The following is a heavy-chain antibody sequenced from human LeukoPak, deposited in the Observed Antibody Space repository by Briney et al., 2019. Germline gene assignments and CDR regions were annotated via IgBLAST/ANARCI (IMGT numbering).Heavy chain of an antibody. J-gene: IGHJ3*02. CDR3: ARHYSGGSRYGALDI. V-gene: IGHV4-59*01. CDR2: IYYSGST. Sequence: SETLSLTCTVSGGSISSYYWSWIRQPPGKGLEWIGYIYYSGSTNYNPSLKSRVTISVDTSKNQFSLKLSSVTAADTAVYYCARHYSGGSRYGALDIWGQGTMVTVSS. CDR1: GGSISSYY. D-gene: IGHD2-15*01.